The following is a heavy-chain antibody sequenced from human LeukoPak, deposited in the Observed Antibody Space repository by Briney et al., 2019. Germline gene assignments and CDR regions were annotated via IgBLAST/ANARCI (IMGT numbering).Heavy chain of an antibody. CDR2: ISGDGGSA. Sequence: GGSLRLSCAASGFTFDDYAMHWVRQAPGKGLEWVSLISGDGGSAYYADSVKGRFTISRDNAKNSLYLQMNSLRAEDTAVYYCARANPPGISFFDYWGQGTLVTVSS. CDR1: GFTFDDYA. J-gene: IGHJ4*02. CDR3: ARANPPGISFFDY. D-gene: IGHD2-15*01. V-gene: IGHV3-43*02.